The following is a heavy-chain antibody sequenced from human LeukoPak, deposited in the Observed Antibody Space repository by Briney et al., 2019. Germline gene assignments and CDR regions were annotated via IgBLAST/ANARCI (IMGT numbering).Heavy chain of an antibody. CDR3: ARAPGGDY. CDR2: INPGNGNT. V-gene: IGHV1-3*01. D-gene: IGHD3-16*01. Sequence: GASVKVSCKASGYSFTNNAIHWVRQAPGQRLEWMGWINPGNGNTKYSQKFQGRVTITRDTSASTVYMDVSSLRSEDTAVYYCARAPGGDYWGQGTLVTVSS. CDR1: GYSFTNNA. J-gene: IGHJ4*02.